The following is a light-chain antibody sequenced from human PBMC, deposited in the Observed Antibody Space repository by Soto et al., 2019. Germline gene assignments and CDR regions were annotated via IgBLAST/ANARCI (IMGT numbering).Light chain of an antibody. Sequence: EIVMTQSPATLSVSPGERATLSCRASQSVSSNLAWYQQKPGQAPRFLIYGASTRATGIPARFSGSWSGTEFTLTISSLQSEDFAVYYCQQYNNWPPYTFAQGTKLEIK. V-gene: IGKV3-15*01. CDR1: QSVSSN. CDR3: QQYNNWPPYT. CDR2: GAS. J-gene: IGKJ2*01.